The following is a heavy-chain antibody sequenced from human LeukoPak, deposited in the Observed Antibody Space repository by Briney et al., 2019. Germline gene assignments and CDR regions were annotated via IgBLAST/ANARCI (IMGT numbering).Heavy chain of an antibody. D-gene: IGHD3-10*01. J-gene: IGHJ3*02. V-gene: IGHV4-38-2*01. Sequence: SETLSLTCAVSGYSISSGYYWVWIRQPPGKGLEWIGSIYHSGSTYYNPSLKSRVTISVDTSKNQFSLKLSSVTAADTAVYYCARHNPGVQDAFDIWGQGTMVTVSS. CDR2: IYHSGST. CDR3: ARHNPGVQDAFDI. CDR1: GYSISSGYY.